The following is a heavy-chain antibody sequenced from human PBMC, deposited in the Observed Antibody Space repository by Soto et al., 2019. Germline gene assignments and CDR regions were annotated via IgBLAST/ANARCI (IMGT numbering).Heavy chain of an antibody. CDR1: GGTFSSYA. Sequence: QVQLVQSGAEVKKPGSSVKVSCKASGGTFSSYAISWVRQAPGQGLEWMGGIIPIFGTANYAQKFQGRVTXXAXKXXSTAYMELSSLRSEDTAVYYCARGPDCGGDCQIDYWGQGTLVTVSS. V-gene: IGHV1-69*14. CDR3: ARGPDCGGDCQIDY. J-gene: IGHJ4*02. CDR2: IIPIFGTA. D-gene: IGHD2-21*02.